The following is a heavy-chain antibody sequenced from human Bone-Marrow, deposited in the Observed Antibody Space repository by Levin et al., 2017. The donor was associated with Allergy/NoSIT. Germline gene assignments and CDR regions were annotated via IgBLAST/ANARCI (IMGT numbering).Heavy chain of an antibody. V-gene: IGHV4-34*01. Sequence: PSETLSLTCAVYGGSFSGYYWSWIRQPPGKGLEWIGEINHSGSTNYNPSLKSRVTISVDTSKNQFSLKLSSVTAADTAVYYCARGNKNYDFWSGYQNWFDPWGQGTLVTVSS. J-gene: IGHJ5*02. CDR3: ARGNKNYDFWSGYQNWFDP. D-gene: IGHD3-3*01. CDR2: INHSGST. CDR1: GGSFSGYY.